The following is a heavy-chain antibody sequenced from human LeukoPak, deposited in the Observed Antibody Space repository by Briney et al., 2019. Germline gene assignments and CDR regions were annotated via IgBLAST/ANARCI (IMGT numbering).Heavy chain of an antibody. D-gene: IGHD1-26*01. J-gene: IGHJ4*02. CDR2: IYSGDSDT. Sequence: GESLKISCKTSGYSFTNYWIGWVRQMPGKGLEWMGIIYSGDSDTRYSPSFQGQVTISADKSISTAYLQWNNLRASDTAMYYCARRSGSYWSFDYWGQGTLVTVSS. V-gene: IGHV5-51*01. CDR1: GYSFTNYW. CDR3: ARRSGSYWSFDY.